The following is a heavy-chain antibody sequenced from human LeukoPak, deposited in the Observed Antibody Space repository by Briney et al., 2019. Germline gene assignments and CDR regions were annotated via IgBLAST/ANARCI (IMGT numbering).Heavy chain of an antibody. CDR1: GFTFDDYA. CDR3: ASNQYYDILTGYSLDY. CDR2: ISWNSGSI. Sequence: GRSLRLSCAASGFTFDDYAMHWVRQAPGKGLEWVSGISWNSGSIGYADSVKGRFTISRDNAKNSLYLQMNSLRAEDTAVYYCASNQYYDILTGYSLDYWGQGTLVTVSS. D-gene: IGHD3-9*01. V-gene: IGHV3-9*01. J-gene: IGHJ4*02.